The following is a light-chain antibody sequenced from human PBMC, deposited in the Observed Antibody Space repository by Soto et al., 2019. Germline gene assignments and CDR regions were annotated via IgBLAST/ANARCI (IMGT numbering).Light chain of an antibody. Sequence: QSALTQPASVSGSPGQSITISCTGTNSDIGIYNYVSWYQQYPGKAPKLLISEVSNRPSGISNRFSGSKSGNTASLTISGLQAEDEADYYCSSYTTTSTLWVFGGGTKVTVL. J-gene: IGLJ3*02. V-gene: IGLV2-14*01. CDR3: SSYTTTSTLWV. CDR1: NSDIGIYNY. CDR2: EVS.